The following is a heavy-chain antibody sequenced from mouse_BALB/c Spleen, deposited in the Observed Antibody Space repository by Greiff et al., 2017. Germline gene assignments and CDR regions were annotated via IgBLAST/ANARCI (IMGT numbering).Heavy chain of an antibody. CDR1: GYTFTSYW. J-gene: IGHJ4*01. Sequence: QVQLQQPGAELVRPGASVKLSCKASGYTFTSYWINWVKQRPGQGLEWIGNIYPSDSYTNYNQKFKDKATLTVDKSSSTAYMQLSSPTSEDSAVYYCTRGGDYAMDSWGQGASVTVSS. D-gene: IGHD2-13*01. V-gene: IGHV1-69*02. CDR3: TRGGDYAMDS. CDR2: IYPSDSYT.